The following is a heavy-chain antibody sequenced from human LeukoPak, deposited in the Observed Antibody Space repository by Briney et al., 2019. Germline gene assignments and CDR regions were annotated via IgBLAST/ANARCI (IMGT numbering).Heavy chain of an antibody. J-gene: IGHJ6*03. CDR3: ARDRCSGGSCYSSEFGYYMDV. V-gene: IGHV3-66*02. Sequence: GGSLRLSCAASGFTVSSNYMSWVRHAPGKGLEWVSVIYSGGSTYYADSVKGRFTISRDNSKNTLYLQMNSLRAEDTAVYYCARDRCSGGSCYSSEFGYYMDVWGKGTTVTVSS. D-gene: IGHD2-15*01. CDR2: IYSGGST. CDR1: GFTVSSNY.